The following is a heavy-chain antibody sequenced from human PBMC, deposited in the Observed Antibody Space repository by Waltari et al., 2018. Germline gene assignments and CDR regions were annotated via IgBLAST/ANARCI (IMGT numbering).Heavy chain of an antibody. Sequence: EVQLVESGGGLIQPGGCLRLSCAVSGFIVSSHFRSWVRQAPGKGLEWVSLISSEGHIYYADSVKGRFTISRDSSKNTLDLHMNSLRAEDTAVYYCVTMRGDVWGQGTTVTVSS. CDR2: ISSEGHI. CDR1: GFIVSSHF. D-gene: IGHD3-10*01. CDR3: VTMRGDV. J-gene: IGHJ6*02. V-gene: IGHV3-53*02.